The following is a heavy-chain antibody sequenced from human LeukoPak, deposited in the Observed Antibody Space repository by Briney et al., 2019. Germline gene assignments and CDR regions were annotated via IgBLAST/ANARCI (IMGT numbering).Heavy chain of an antibody. CDR3: ARGRSYRYYDFWSGYYPYGMDV. CDR2: INAGNGNT. Sequence: GASVKVSCKASGYTFTSYAMHWVRQAPGQRLEWMGWINAGNGNTKYSQKFQGRVTITRDTSASTAYMELSSLRSEDTAVYYCARGRSYRYYDFWSGYYPYGMDVWGQGTTVTVSS. D-gene: IGHD3-3*01. J-gene: IGHJ6*02. CDR1: GYTFTSYA. V-gene: IGHV1-3*01.